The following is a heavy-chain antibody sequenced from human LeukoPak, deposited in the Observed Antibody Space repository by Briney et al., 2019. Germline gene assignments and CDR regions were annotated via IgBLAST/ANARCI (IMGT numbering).Heavy chain of an antibody. CDR2: IYYSGST. CDR3: ASGGIAAAGSNDY. Sequence: SETLSLTCTVSGGSISSSSYYWGWIRQPPGKGLEWIGSIYYSGSTYYNPSLKSRVTISVDTSKNQFSLKLSSVTAADTAVYYCASGGIAAAGSNDYWGQGTLVTVSS. D-gene: IGHD6-13*01. V-gene: IGHV4-39*07. J-gene: IGHJ4*02. CDR1: GGSISSSSYY.